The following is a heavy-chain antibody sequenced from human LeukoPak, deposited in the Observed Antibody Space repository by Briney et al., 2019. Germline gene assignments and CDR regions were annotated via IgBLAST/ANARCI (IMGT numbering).Heavy chain of an antibody. D-gene: IGHD3-22*01. V-gene: IGHV3-23*01. CDR3: GNRGSTSGYYDY. Sequence: PGGSLRLSCAASGFTFSSSAMTWVRQAPGKGLEWVSTISSSGGSTYYADSVKGRFTIFRDISKNALYLQMNSLTAEDTAVYYCGNRGSTSGYYDYWGQGTLVTVSS. CDR2: ISSSGGST. CDR1: GFTFSSSA. J-gene: IGHJ4*02.